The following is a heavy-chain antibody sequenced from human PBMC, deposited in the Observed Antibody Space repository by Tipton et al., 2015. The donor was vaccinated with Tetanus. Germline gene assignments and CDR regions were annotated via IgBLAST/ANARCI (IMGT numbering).Heavy chain of an antibody. D-gene: IGHD1-26*01. CDR2: INSKTDGGTT. CDR1: GLFFHNAW. Sequence: SLRLSCTTSGLFFHNAWMNWVRQAPGKGLEWVGRINSKTDGGTTDYAARVKDRFSISRDDSKNTLFLLMNSLKAEDTAVYYCTTSGIVGSGSRVDCWGRGALVTVTS. V-gene: IGHV3-15*07. CDR3: TTSGIVGSGSRVDC. J-gene: IGHJ4*02.